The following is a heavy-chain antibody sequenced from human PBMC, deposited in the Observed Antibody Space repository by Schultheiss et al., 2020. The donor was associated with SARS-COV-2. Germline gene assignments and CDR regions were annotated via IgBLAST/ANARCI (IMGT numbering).Heavy chain of an antibody. D-gene: IGHD3-22*01. V-gene: IGHV4-31*03. CDR1: GGSISSGGYY. Sequence: SQTLSLTCTVSGGSISSGGYYWSWIRQHPGKGLEWIGYIYYSGRTFYNPSLKSRVTISVDTSKNQFSLKLSSVTAADTAVYYCARRGGFSYYYDSSGLNWFDPWGQGTLVTVSS. J-gene: IGHJ5*02. CDR2: IYYSGRT. CDR3: ARRGGFSYYYDSSGLNWFDP.